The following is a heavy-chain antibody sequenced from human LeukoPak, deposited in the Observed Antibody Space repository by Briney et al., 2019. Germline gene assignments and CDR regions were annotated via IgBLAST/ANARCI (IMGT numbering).Heavy chain of an antibody. CDR2: INWNGGST. Sequence: GGSLRLSCAASGFTFSDYYMSWVRQAPGKGLEWVSGINWNGGSTGYADSVKGRFTISRDNAKNSLYLQMNSLRAEDTALYHCARGIAAAGGYWGQGTLVTVSS. D-gene: IGHD6-13*01. J-gene: IGHJ4*02. CDR3: ARGIAAAGGY. V-gene: IGHV3-20*01. CDR1: GFTFSDYY.